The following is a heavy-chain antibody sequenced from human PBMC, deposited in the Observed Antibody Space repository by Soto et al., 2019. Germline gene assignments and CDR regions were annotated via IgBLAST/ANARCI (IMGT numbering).Heavy chain of an antibody. D-gene: IGHD3-3*01. J-gene: IGHJ4*02. V-gene: IGHV1-69*06. CDR3: ARRDTSGFLRYFDN. Sequence: QMQLVQSGAEVKKPGSSVKVSCKASGGTLSSFINYSINWVRQAPGQGLEWMGGIVPNVGTVNYAQNFRGIITTTADKSTGTSYMEVSSLRSEDTALYYGARRDTSGFLRYFDNWGQGTLVTVSS. CDR2: IVPNVGTV. CDR1: GGTLSSFINYS.